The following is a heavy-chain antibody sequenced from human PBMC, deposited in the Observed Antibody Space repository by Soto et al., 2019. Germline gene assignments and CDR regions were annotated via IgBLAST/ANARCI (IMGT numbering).Heavy chain of an antibody. CDR2: ISGGGGTT. V-gene: IGHV3-23*01. J-gene: IGHJ4*02. CDR1: GFTFNIYA. CDR3: EKGRGDNSGRRAYDY. D-gene: IGHD6-19*01. Sequence: EVRLLESGGGLVQPGGSLRLSCAASGFTFNIYAMNWVRQAPGKGLEWVSSISGGGGTTYYADSMKGRFTISRDNSKNTLFLQMSSLRAEDTAVYYCEKGRGDNSGRRAYDYWGQGTLVTVSS.